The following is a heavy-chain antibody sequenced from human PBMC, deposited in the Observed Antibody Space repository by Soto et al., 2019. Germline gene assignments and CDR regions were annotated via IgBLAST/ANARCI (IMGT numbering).Heavy chain of an antibody. CDR1: GGTFNSYD. CDR2: IIPIVETP. D-gene: IGHD3-22*01. J-gene: IGHJ5*02. CDR3: ARLSRPNYYDTSGFFKDNWFDP. Sequence: SVKVSCKASGGTFNSYDINWARQAPGQGLEWMGGIIPIVETPKYAQKFQGRVTITADESTNTVYMELSSLRSEDTAMYYCARLSRPNYYDTSGFFKDNWFDPWGQGTLVTVSS. V-gene: IGHV1-69*13.